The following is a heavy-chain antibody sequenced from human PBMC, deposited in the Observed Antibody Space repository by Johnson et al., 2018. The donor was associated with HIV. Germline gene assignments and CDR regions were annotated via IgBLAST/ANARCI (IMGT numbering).Heavy chain of an antibody. J-gene: IGHJ3*02. CDR2: ISSSGDII. CDR3: ARESDILTGYPNAFDI. CDR1: GFTFSSYA. D-gene: IGHD3-9*01. V-gene: IGHV3-NL1*01. Sequence: QVQLVESGGGVVQPGRSLRLSCAASGFTFSSYAMHWVRQAPGKGLEWLSFISSSGDIIRYADSVEGRFTIYRVNSKNTLYLQMNSLRAEDTAVYYCARESDILTGYPNAFDIWGQGTMVTVSS.